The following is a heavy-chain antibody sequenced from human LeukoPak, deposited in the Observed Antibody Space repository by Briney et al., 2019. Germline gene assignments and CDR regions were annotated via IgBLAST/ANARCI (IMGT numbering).Heavy chain of an antibody. D-gene: IGHD4/OR15-4a*01. V-gene: IGHV4-4*07. CDR1: GGSITSAY. CDR2: IFTSGSA. J-gene: IGHJ5*02. CDR3: SRGGANDL. Sequence: SETLSLTCTVVGGSITSAYWSWIRQPAGKGLEWMGRIFTSGSAAYNPSLKSRVTMSLDTSKNQFFLKLSSVTAADTAAYFCSRGGANDLWGRGTLVTVSS.